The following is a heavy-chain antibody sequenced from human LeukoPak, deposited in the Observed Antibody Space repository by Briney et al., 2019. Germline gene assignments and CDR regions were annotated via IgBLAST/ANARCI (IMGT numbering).Heavy chain of an antibody. CDR1: GFTFSSYA. CDR2: ISGSGGST. CDR3: AKGNTYYDFWSGYYPFDY. J-gene: IGHJ4*02. D-gene: IGHD3-3*01. V-gene: IGHV3-23*01. Sequence: PGGSLRLSCAASGFTFSSYAMSWVRQAPGKGLEWVSAISGSGGSTYYADSVKGRFTISRDNSKNTLYLQMNSLRAEDTAVYYCAKGNTYYDFWSGYYPFDYWGQGTLVTVSS.